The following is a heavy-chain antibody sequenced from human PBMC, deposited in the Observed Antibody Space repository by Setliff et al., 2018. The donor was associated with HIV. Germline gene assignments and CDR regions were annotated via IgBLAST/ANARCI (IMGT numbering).Heavy chain of an antibody. CDR1: GYTFTEYY. V-gene: IGHV1-2*02. J-gene: IGHJ4*02. CDR3: ARDLIRITPHGDLPF. CDR2: IYPNTGGT. D-gene: IGHD2-15*01. Sequence: ASVKVSCKASGYTFTEYYIHWVRQAPGQGLEWMGWIYPNTGGTNYAQNFRARVTMTRDTSSTTAYMELSTLRSDDTALYYCARDLIRITPHGDLPFWGQGTLVTVSS.